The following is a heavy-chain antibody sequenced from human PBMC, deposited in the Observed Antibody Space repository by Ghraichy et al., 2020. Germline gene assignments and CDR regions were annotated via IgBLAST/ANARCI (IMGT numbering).Heavy chain of an antibody. J-gene: IGHJ4*02. Sequence: SCAASGFIFSTYWMDWVRQTPGKGLVWVSRINRDGSSTSYADSVKGRFTISRDNAKNTLYLQMNSLRAEDTAVYSCTRFQSSIALSGNDYWGQGTLVTVSS. CDR1: GFIFSTYW. CDR3: TRFQSSIALSGNDY. CDR2: INRDGSST. V-gene: IGHV3-74*01. D-gene: IGHD6-19*01.